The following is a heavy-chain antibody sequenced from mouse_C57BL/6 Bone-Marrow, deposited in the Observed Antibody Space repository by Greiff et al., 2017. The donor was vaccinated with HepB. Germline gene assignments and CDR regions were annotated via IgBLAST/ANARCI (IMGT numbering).Heavy chain of an antibody. CDR2: IDPENGDT. Sequence: EVQLQQSGAELVRPGASVKLSCTASGFNIKDDYMHWVKQRPEQGLEWIGWIDPENGDTEYASKFQGKATITADTSSITAYLQLSSLTSEDTAVYYCTTWDVSSYPYYFDYWGRGTTLTVSS. J-gene: IGHJ2*01. CDR3: TTWDVSSYPYYFDY. V-gene: IGHV14-4*01. D-gene: IGHD1-1*01. CDR1: GFNIKDDY.